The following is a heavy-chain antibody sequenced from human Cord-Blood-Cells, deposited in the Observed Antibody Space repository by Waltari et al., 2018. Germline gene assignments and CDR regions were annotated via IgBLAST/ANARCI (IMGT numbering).Heavy chain of an antibody. Sequence: QVQLVQSGAEVKKPGASVKVSCKASGYTFTGYYMHWVRQAPGQGLEWMGWINPNRGGTNYAQKFQGRVTMTRDTSISTAYMELSRLRSDDTSVYYCARDARGYYYYMDVWGKGTTVTVSS. CDR3: ARDARGYYYYMDV. CDR1: GYTFTGYY. CDR2: INPNRGGT. V-gene: IGHV1-2*02. D-gene: IGHD3-10*01. J-gene: IGHJ6*03.